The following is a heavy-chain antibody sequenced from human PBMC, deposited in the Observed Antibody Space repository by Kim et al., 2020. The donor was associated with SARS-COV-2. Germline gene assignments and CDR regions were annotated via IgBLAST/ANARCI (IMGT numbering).Heavy chain of an antibody. CDR3: ARKWNDVDNYYYYGMAV. CDR2: ISSSGSTI. V-gene: IGHV3-48*03. D-gene: IGHD1-1*01. CDR1: GFTFSSYE. Sequence: GGSLRLSCAASGFTFSSYEMNWVRQAPGKGLEWVLYISSSGSTIYYADSVKGRFIISRDNAKNSLYLQMKSLRAEDTAAYYCARKWNDVDNYYYYGMAV. J-gene: IGHJ6*01.